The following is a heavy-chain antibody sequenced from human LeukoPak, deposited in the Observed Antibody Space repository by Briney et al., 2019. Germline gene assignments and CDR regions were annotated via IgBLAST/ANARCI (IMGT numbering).Heavy chain of an antibody. J-gene: IGHJ4*02. D-gene: IGHD5-18*01. Sequence: GGSLGLSCAASGFTFSSFEMNWVRQAPGGGLEWISCISGGGSPIYYADSVKGRVTISRDNAKHSLYLEMNSLRAEDTAVYYCARGFRHTAMFLDYWGQGTPVTVSS. V-gene: IGHV3-48*03. CDR2: ISGGGSPI. CDR1: GFTFSSFE. CDR3: ARGFRHTAMFLDY.